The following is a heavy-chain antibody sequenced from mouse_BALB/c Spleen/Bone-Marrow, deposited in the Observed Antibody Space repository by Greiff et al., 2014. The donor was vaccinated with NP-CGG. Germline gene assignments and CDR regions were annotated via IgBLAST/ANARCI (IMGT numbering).Heavy chain of an antibody. CDR2: IDPANGNT. Sequence: VQLQQPGAELVKPGASVKLSCTASGFNIKDTYMHWVKQRPEQGLEWIGRIDPANGNTKYDPKFQGEATITADTSPNTAYLQLSSLTSEDTAVYYCATYYRYDRRFAYWGQGTLVTVSA. J-gene: IGHJ3*01. CDR3: ATYYRYDRRFAY. V-gene: IGHV14-3*02. CDR1: GFNIKDTY. D-gene: IGHD2-14*01.